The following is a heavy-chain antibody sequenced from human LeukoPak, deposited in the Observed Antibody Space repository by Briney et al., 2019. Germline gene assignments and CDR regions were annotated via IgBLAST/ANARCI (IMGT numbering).Heavy chain of an antibody. CDR3: ARAQYRIQLWP. CDR2: IYYSGST. J-gene: IGHJ1*01. D-gene: IGHD5-18*01. CDR1: GGSISSGDYY. V-gene: IGHV4-30-4*08. Sequence: SETLSLTCTVSGGSISSGDYYWSWIRQPPGNGLEWIGYIYYSGSTYYNPSLKSRVTIPVDTSKTQFSLKLSSVTAADTAVYYCARAQYRIQLWPWGQSTLVTVSS.